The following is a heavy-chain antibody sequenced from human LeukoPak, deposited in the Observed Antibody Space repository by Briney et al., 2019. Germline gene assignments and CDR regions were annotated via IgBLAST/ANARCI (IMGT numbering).Heavy chain of an antibody. CDR2: IIPIFGTA. Sequence: SVKLSCKASGGTFSSYAISWVRQAPGQGLEWMGGIIPIFGTANYAQKFQGRVTITADESTSTAYMELSSLRSEDTAVYYCARVLMATRSGYYMDVWGKGTTVTISS. V-gene: IGHV1-69*13. CDR1: GGTFSSYA. D-gene: IGHD5-24*01. J-gene: IGHJ6*03. CDR3: ARVLMATRSGYYMDV.